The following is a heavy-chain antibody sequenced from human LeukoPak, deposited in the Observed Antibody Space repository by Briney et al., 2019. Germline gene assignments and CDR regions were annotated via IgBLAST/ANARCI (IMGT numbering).Heavy chain of an antibody. CDR1: GYGFTDYW. V-gene: IGHV5-51*01. CDR3: ARRFLADPSGFDY. Sequence: GESLKISCKGSGYGFTDYWIGWVRQRPGKGLEWMGIIDPGDSDTRYGPSFQGQVTISADKSITTAYLQWSSLKASDTAMYYCARRFLADPSGFDYWGQGTLVTVSS. CDR2: IDPGDSDT. J-gene: IGHJ4*02.